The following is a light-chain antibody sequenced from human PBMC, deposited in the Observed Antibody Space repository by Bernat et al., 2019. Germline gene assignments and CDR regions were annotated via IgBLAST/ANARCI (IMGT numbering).Light chain of an antibody. J-gene: IGKJ1*01. CDR3: MPSMELPPT. CDR2: EVS. V-gene: IGKV2D-29*01. Sequence: DIELTQTPLSLPVTPGQPASISCKSSRTLLHSNGKTFLSWYLQRPGQPPRLLIYEVSTRFSGVPDRFSGSGSGTHFTLKISRVEADDVGIYYCMPSMELPPTFGQGTKVEVK. CDR1: RTLLHSNGKTF.